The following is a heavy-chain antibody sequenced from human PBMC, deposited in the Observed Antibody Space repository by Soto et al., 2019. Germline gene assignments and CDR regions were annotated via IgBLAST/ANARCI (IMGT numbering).Heavy chain of an antibody. V-gene: IGHV1-8*01. CDR3: TRGRHSSSWYFDY. CDR1: GYTFTNND. J-gene: IGHJ4*02. D-gene: IGHD6-13*01. Sequence: QVQLVQSGAEVKKPGASVKVSCKGSGYTFTNNDINWVRQATGQGLEWMGWMNANTGNTGYAQKFQGRVTMTRDTSISTAYRELSSLQSEDTAVYYCTRGRHSSSWYFDYWGQGTLVTVSS. CDR2: MNANTGNT.